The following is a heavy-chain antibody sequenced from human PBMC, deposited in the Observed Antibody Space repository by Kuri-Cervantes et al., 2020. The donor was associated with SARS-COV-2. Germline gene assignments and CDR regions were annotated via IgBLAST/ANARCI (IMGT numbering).Heavy chain of an antibody. J-gene: IGHJ4*02. CDR2: IYHSGST. D-gene: IGHD3-10*01. CDR3: ARGRGSGRFDY. CDR1: GGSISSSSYY. V-gene: IGHV4-30-2*01. Sequence: LRLSCTVSGGSISSSSYYWGWIRQPPGKGLEWIGYIYHSGSTYYNPSLKSRVTISVDRSKNQFSLKLSSVTAADTAVYYCARGRGSGRFDYWGQGTLVTVSS.